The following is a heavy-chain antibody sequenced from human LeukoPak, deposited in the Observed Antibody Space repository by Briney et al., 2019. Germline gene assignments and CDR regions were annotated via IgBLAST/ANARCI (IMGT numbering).Heavy chain of an antibody. CDR2: INNGGGT. CDR1: VGSFSGYY. V-gene: IGHV4-34*01. D-gene: IGHD3-10*01. CDR3: ARGLSIDGSRYNWFDP. J-gene: IGHJ5*02. Sequence: PSETLSLTCAVYVGSFSGYYWSWLRQPPGKGLEWIGEINNGGGTNYNPSLKNRLTISVVTSKNQVSLNLSSATAADTAVYYCARGLSIDGSRYNWFDPWGQGTLVTVSS.